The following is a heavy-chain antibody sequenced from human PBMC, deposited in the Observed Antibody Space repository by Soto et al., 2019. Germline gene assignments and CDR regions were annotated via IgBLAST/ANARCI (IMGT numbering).Heavy chain of an antibody. V-gene: IGHV3-7*03. CDR1: GFVFRDTW. D-gene: IGHD2-15*01. J-gene: IGHJ4*02. Sequence: EVQLVESGGGLVQPGESLRLSCAGSGFVFRDTWMTWVRQAPGKGLEWVANIKEDGSEMYYADSVKGRFTISRDNSKNSLFLRMNSLRVEDTAVYYCARPVARFFDDWGQVTLVTVSS. CDR3: ARPVARFFDD. CDR2: IKEDGSEM.